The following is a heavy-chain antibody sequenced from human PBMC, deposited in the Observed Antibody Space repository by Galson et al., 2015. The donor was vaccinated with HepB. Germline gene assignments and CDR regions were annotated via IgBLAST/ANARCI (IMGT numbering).Heavy chain of an antibody. D-gene: IGHD2/OR15-2a*01. Sequence: SVKVSCKASGYTFTSYDINWVRQATRQGLEWMGWMNPNSGNTGYAQKFQGRVTMTRNTSISTAYMELSSLRSEDTAVYYCARGRLSLGGHRPSDKNFLYYFVYCGQRTLVTVSS. J-gene: IGHJ4*02. CDR2: MNPNSGNT. V-gene: IGHV1-8*01. CDR1: GYTFTSYD. CDR3: ARGRLSLGGHRPSDKNFLYYFVY.